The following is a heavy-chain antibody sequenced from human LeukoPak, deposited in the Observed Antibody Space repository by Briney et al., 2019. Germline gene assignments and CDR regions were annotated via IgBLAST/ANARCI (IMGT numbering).Heavy chain of an antibody. CDR3: ARGSRGSGSYPYGMDV. Sequence: GASVKASCKASGYTFTGYYMHWVRQAPGQGLEWMGWINPNSGGTNYAQKFQGRVTMARDTSISTAYMELSRLRSDDTAVYYCARGSRGSGSYPYGMDVWGQGTTVTVSS. D-gene: IGHD3-10*01. CDR2: INPNSGGT. CDR1: GYTFTGYY. V-gene: IGHV1-2*02. J-gene: IGHJ6*02.